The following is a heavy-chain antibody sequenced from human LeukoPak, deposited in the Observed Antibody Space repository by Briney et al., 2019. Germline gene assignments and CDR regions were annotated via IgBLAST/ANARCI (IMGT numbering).Heavy chain of an antibody. Sequence: TGGSLRLSCAASGFTFSSYAMSWVRQAPGKGLEWVSAISGSGGSTYYAYSVKGRFTISRDNSKNTLYLQMNSLRAEDTAVYYCAKDRTAATDRIRGYFDYWGQGTLVTVSS. CDR1: GFTFSSYA. V-gene: IGHV3-23*01. J-gene: IGHJ4*02. CDR3: AKDRTAATDRIRGYFDY. D-gene: IGHD2-15*01. CDR2: ISGSGGST.